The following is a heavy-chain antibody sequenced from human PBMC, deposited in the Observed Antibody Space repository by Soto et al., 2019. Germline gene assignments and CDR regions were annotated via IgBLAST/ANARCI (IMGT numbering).Heavy chain of an antibody. CDR1: GYNFRTYG. D-gene: IGHD1-1*01. CDR3: ARGTLKAGNWFDP. Sequence: ASVKVSCKASGYNFRTYGISWVRQAPGQGLEWLGWIGGYNDNTNYAQKFPGRVTMTRDTSNSTAYMELRGLRSDDTAIYYCARGTLKAGNWFDPWGQGTLVTVSS. J-gene: IGHJ5*02. V-gene: IGHV1-18*01. CDR2: IGGYNDNT.